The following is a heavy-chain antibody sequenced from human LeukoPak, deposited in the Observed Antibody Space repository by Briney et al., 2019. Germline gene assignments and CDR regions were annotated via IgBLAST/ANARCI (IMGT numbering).Heavy chain of an antibody. D-gene: IGHD6-13*01. CDR3: AREAGRRIAAAGQGYYGMDV. Sequence: SETLSLTCTVSGGSISSYYWSWIRQPPGKGLEWIGYIYYSGSTNYNPSLKSRVTISVDTSKNQFSLKLSSVTAADTAVYYCAREAGRRIAAAGQGYYGMDVWGQGTTVTVSS. CDR2: IYYSGST. V-gene: IGHV4-59*01. CDR1: GGSISSYY. J-gene: IGHJ6*02.